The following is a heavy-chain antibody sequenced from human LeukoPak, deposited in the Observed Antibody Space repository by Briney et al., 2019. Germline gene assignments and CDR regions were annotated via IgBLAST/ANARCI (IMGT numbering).Heavy chain of an antibody. D-gene: IGHD3-16*02. CDR1: GGSFSSYY. CDR2: INQSGSI. V-gene: IGHV4-34*01. CDR3: ARGTWVSSEFGGAIVNYREG. J-gene: IGHJ4*02. Sequence: PSETLSLTCAVYGGSFSSYYWRWIPQPPGKGLEWIGEINQSGSINYNLSLKTRDTISIDAYKNQYSLKLSSVTAADTAVYYGARGTWVSSEFGGAIVNYREGWGQGTLVTVSS.